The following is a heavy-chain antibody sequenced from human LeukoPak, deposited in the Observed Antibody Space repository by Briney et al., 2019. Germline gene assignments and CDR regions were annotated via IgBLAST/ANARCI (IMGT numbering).Heavy chain of an antibody. Sequence: GGSLRLSCAASGFTFSSYGMHWVRQAPGKGLEWVALIWHDGSNKYYGDSVKDRFTISRDNSKNTLYLQMDSLRAEDTAVYYCARDREYTYGHPLDYWGQGTLVTVSS. CDR2: IWHDGSNK. CDR1: GFTFSSYG. D-gene: IGHD5-18*01. CDR3: ARDREYTYGHPLDY. J-gene: IGHJ4*02. V-gene: IGHV3-33*08.